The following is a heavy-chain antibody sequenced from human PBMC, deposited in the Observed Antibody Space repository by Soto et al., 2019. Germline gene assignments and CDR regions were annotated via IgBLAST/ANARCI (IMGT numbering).Heavy chain of an antibody. CDR1: GFTFSSYA. J-gene: IGHJ5*02. Sequence: PGGSLRLSFAASGFTFSSYAMSWVRQAPGKGLEWVSAISGSGGSTYYADSVKGRFTISRDNSKNTLYLQMNSLRAEDTAVYYCAKDLLYSSGSYLWFDXWGQGTLVTVSX. CDR3: AKDLLYSSGSYLWFDX. D-gene: IGHD6-19*01. V-gene: IGHV3-23*01. CDR2: ISGSGGST.